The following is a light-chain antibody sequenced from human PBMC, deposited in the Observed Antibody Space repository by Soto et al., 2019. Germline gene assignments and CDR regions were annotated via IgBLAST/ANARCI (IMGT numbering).Light chain of an antibody. CDR2: GAA. Sequence: TQSPSSLPASVGHGLPITCRASQGITSSLAWYQQKPGQAPRLLIYGAASRATGIPDRFSGSGSGTDFTLTISRLEPEDSAVYYCQQYGSTPSWTFGQGTKVDIK. J-gene: IGKJ1*01. CDR1: QGITSS. CDR3: QQYGSTPSWT. V-gene: IGKV3-20*01.